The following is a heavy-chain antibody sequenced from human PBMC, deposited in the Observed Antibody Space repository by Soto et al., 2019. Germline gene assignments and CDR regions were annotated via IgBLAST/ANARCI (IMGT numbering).Heavy chain of an antibody. CDR3: AGAIVGPTTKGWLAP. V-gene: IGHV1-69*01. CDR1: GGTFSRYA. D-gene: IGHD1-26*01. Sequence: QVQLVQSGAEVKKPGSSVKVSCKASGGTFSRYAISWVRQAPGQGLEWMGGIIPIFGTANYAQKFQGRVTITADESTSTGYMELSSLRFEDTAVYYCAGAIVGPTTKGWLAPWGQGTLVTVSS. CDR2: IIPIFGTA. J-gene: IGHJ5*02.